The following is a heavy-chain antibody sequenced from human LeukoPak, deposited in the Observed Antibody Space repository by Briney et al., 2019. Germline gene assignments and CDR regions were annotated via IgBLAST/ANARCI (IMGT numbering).Heavy chain of an antibody. D-gene: IGHD3-10*01. Sequence: GGSLRLSCAASGFTFGSYGMHWVRQAPGKGLEWVAVIWYDGSNKYYADSVKGRFTISRDNSKNTLYLQMNSLRAEDTAVYYCARDCYYGSGSYLSYYYGMDVWGKGTTVTVSS. CDR2: IWYDGSNK. V-gene: IGHV3-33*01. CDR3: ARDCYYGSGSYLSYYYGMDV. J-gene: IGHJ6*04. CDR1: GFTFGSYG.